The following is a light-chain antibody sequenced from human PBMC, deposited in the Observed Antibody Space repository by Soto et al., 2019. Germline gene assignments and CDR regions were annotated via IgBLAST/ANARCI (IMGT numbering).Light chain of an antibody. CDR2: AAS. V-gene: IGKV1-9*01. CDR3: QQLFDSPIT. CDR1: QVISTS. Sequence: DIQLTQSPAFLSPSIVDSFTITCRASQVISTSLAWYQVKPGKAPKLLIYAASTLESGVPSRFSATVSGTEFSLTITSLQPEDFATYYCQQLFDSPITFGQGTRLEIK. J-gene: IGKJ5*01.